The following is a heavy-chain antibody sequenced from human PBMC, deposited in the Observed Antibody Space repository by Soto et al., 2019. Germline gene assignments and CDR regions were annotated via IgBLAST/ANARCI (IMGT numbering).Heavy chain of an antibody. V-gene: IGHV3-33*01. CDR2: IWSDGSNK. CDR3: ARDQRGYDFWSGYSDY. D-gene: IGHD3-3*01. CDR1: GFTFSSYG. J-gene: IGHJ4*02. Sequence: QVQLVESGGGVVQPGRSLRLSCAASGFTFSSYGMHWVRQAPGKGLEWVAVIWSDGSNKYYADFVKGRYTISRDNSKNTLYLQMNSLRAEDTAVYYCARDQRGYDFWSGYSDYWGQGTLVTVSS.